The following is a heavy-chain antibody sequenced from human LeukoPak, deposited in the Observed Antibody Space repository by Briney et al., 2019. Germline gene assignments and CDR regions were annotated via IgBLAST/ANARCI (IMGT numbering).Heavy chain of an antibody. Sequence: GGSLRLSCAASGLIFSNKAMSWVRQAPGKGLEWIAAVDSTGVYTWYADSVKGRFIISRDNSVNTLYLGMNSLTAADTAMYYCASGSAGGRPYYFDYWGQGSLVTVSS. CDR2: VDSTGVYT. CDR1: GLIFSNKA. CDR3: ASGSAGGRPYYFDY. D-gene: IGHD2-15*01. V-gene: IGHV3-23*01. J-gene: IGHJ4*02.